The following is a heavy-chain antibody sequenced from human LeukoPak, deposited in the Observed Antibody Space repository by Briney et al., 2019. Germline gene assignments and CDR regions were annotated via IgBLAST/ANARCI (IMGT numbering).Heavy chain of an antibody. CDR3: SRRAVADFDY. D-gene: IGHD6-19*01. V-gene: IGHV4-34*01. CDR2: TNHSGST. J-gene: IGHJ4*02. CDR1: GGSFSGYY. Sequence: SETLSLTCAVYGGSFSGYYWSWIRQPPGKGLEWIGETNHSGSTNYNPSLKSRVTISVDTSKNQFSLKLSSVTAADTAVYYCSRRAVADFDYWGQGTLVTVSS.